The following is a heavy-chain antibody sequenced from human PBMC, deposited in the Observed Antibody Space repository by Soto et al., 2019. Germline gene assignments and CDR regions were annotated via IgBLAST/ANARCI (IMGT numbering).Heavy chain of an antibody. J-gene: IGHJ2*01. CDR2: IYYSGST. V-gene: IGHV4-31*03. CDR1: GGSISSGGYY. D-gene: IGHD3-22*01. CDR3: AREDYDSSGYGGWYFDL. Sequence: QVQLQESGPGLVKASQTLSLTCTVSGGSISSGGYYWSWIRQHPGKGLEWIGYIYYSGSTYYNPSLKSRVTISVDTSKNQFSLKLSSVTAADTAVYYCAREDYDSSGYGGWYFDLWGRGTLVTVSS.